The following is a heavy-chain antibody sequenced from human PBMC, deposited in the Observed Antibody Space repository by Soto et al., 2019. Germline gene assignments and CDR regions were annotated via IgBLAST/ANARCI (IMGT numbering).Heavy chain of an antibody. CDR2: ISSSSSYT. CDR3: ARDFGVGYYDSSGIQDY. CDR1: GFTFSDYY. J-gene: IGHJ4*02. Sequence: GGSLRLSCAASGFTFSDYYMSWIRQAPGKGLEWVSYISSSSSYTNYADSVKGRFTISRDNAKNSLYLQMNSLRAEDTAVYYCARDFGVGYYDSSGIQDYWGQGTLVTVSS. D-gene: IGHD3-22*01. V-gene: IGHV3-11*06.